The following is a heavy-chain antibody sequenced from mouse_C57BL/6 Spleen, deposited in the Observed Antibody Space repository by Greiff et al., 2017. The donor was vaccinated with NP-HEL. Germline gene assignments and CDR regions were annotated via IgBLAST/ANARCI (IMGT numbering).Heavy chain of an antibody. CDR3: AREAVQLRGFAY. J-gene: IGHJ3*01. D-gene: IGHD3-2*02. CDR1: GYTFTSYW. Sequence: QVQLQQPGTELVKPGASVKLSCKASGYTFTSYWMHWVKQRPGQGLEWIGNINPSNGGTNYNEKFKSKATLTVDQSSSTAYMQLSSLTSEDSAVYYCAREAVQLRGFAYWGQGTLVTVSA. CDR2: INPSNGGT. V-gene: IGHV1-53*01.